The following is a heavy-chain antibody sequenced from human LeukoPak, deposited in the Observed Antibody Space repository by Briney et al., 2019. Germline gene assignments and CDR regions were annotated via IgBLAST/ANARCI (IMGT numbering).Heavy chain of an antibody. CDR2: INHSGST. Sequence: SETLSLTCAVYGGSFSGYYRSWIRQPPGKGLEWIGEINHSGSTNYNPSLKSRVTISVDTSKNQFSLKLSSVTAADTAVYYCARLGVSTKKDYWGQGTLVTVSS. V-gene: IGHV4-34*01. D-gene: IGHD5/OR15-5a*01. CDR3: ARLGVSTKKDY. J-gene: IGHJ4*02. CDR1: GGSFSGYY.